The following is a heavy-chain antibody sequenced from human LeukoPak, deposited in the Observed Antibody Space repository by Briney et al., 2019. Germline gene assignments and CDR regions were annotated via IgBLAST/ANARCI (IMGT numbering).Heavy chain of an antibody. V-gene: IGHV3-21*01. CDR3: ARGHFGVVLDY. CDR2: IRGDSTET. Sequence: GGSLRLPCEGSGFTFSSYSMIWVRQAPGKGLEWVSSIRGDSTETRHADSLMGRFTISRDNVKKSLYLQMNSLRAEDTAVYYCARGHFGVVLDYWGQGTLVTVSS. D-gene: IGHD3-3*01. J-gene: IGHJ4*02. CDR1: GFTFSSYS.